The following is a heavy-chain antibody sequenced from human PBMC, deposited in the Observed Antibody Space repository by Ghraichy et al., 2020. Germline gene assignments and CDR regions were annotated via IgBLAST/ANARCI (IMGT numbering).Heavy chain of an antibody. J-gene: IGHJ4*02. Sequence: AGSLRLSCAASGFTFSSYGMHWVRQAPGKGLEWVAFIRYDGSNKYYADSVKGRFTISRDNSKNTLYLQMNSLRAEDTAVYYCANAYSSGWYFDYWGQGTLVTVSS. V-gene: IGHV3-30*02. CDR1: GFTFSSYG. D-gene: IGHD6-19*01. CDR3: ANAYSSGWYFDY. CDR2: IRYDGSNK.